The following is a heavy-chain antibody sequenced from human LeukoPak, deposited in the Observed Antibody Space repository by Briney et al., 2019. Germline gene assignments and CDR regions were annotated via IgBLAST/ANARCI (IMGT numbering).Heavy chain of an antibody. CDR3: ARDIGSAYRNGLYYCFGMDV. Sequence: LGGSVKVSCKASGYTFTGYYMHWVRQAPGQGLEWMGWIIPISGDTNYAQKFQGRVTMTRDTSISTAYVELSRLRSDDTAVYYCARDIGSAYRNGLYYCFGMDVWGQGTTVTVSS. D-gene: IGHD5-18*01. V-gene: IGHV1-2*03. J-gene: IGHJ6*02. CDR1: GYTFTGYY. CDR2: IIPISGDT.